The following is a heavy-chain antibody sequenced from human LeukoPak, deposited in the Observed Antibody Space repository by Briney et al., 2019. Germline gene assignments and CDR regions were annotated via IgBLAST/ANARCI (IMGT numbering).Heavy chain of an antibody. Sequence: ASVKVSCKASGYTFTTYHMHWVRLAPGQGLEWVGMIDTSDGNTNYAQKFLDRVTMTRDTSTSTVYMELSGLGSYDTAVYYCATERSGGTWFDPWGQGTLVTVSS. J-gene: IGHJ5*02. CDR3: ATERSGGTWFDP. D-gene: IGHD2-15*01. V-gene: IGHV1-46*01. CDR2: IDTSDGNT. CDR1: GYTFTTYH.